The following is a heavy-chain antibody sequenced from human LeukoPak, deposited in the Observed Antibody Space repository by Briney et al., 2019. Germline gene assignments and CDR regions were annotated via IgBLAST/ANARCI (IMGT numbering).Heavy chain of an antibody. Sequence: GASVKVFCKASGGTFSSYTISWVRQAPGQGLEWMGGIIPIFGTANYAQKFQGRVTITADESTSTAYMELSSLRSEDTAVYYCARGRYSSSINSMDVWGQGTTVTVSS. CDR3: ARGRYSSSINSMDV. D-gene: IGHD6-6*01. CDR2: IIPIFGTA. J-gene: IGHJ6*02. V-gene: IGHV1-69*13. CDR1: GGTFSSYT.